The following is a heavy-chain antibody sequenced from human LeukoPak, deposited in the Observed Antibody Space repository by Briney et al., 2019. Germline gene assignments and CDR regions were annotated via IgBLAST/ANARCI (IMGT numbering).Heavy chain of an antibody. CDR1: GGSISSYY. V-gene: IGHV4-59*08. Sequence: SETLSLTCTVSGGSISSYYWSWIRQPPGKGLEWIGYIYYSGSTNYNPSLKSRVTISVDTSKNQFSLKLSSVTAADTAVYYCAGSTVVTSFGYRGQGTLVTVSS. CDR2: IYYSGST. D-gene: IGHD4-23*01. J-gene: IGHJ4*02. CDR3: AGSTVVTSFGY.